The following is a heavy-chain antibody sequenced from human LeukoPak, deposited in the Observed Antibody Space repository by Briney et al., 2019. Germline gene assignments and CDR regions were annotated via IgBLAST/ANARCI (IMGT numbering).Heavy chain of an antibody. CDR2: INTNTGNP. V-gene: IGHV7-4-1*02. CDR3: ARGDWSGPSHEVY. Sequence: ASVKVSCKPSRYTFTSYAMNWVRQAPGQGLEWMGWINTNTGNPTYAQGFTGRFVFSLDTSVSTAYLQISSLKAEDTAVYYCARGDWSGPSHEVYWGQGALVTVSS. D-gene: IGHD2-21*01. CDR1: RYTFTSYA. J-gene: IGHJ4*02.